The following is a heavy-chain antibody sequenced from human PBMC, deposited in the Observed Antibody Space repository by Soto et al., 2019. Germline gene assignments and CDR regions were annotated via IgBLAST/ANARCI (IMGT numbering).Heavy chain of an antibody. CDR2: ISSSGSTI. Sequence: GGSLRLSCAASGFTFSDYYISWIRQAPGKELERVSYISSSGSTIYYADSVKGRFTISRDNAKNSLYLQMNSLRAEDTAVYYCARDDFVAAMRNYYYMDVWGKGTTVTVSS. D-gene: IGHD2-2*01. V-gene: IGHV3-11*01. CDR3: ARDDFVAAMRNYYYMDV. CDR1: GFTFSDYY. J-gene: IGHJ6*03.